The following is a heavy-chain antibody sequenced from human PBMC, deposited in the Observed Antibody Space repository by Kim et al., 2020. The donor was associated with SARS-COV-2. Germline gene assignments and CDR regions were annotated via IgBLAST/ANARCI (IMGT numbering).Heavy chain of an antibody. V-gene: IGHV3-72*01. J-gene: IGHJ4*02. D-gene: IGHD2-15*01. CDR3: ASWVVIVAKYDC. Sequence: TECAASVKGRFTISRDDSKNSLFLQMNSLKTEDTAVYYCASWVVIVAKYDCWGQGTLVTVSS. CDR2: T.